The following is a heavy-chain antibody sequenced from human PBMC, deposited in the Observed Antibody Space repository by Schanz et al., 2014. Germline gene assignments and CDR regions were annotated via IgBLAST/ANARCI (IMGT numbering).Heavy chain of an antibody. J-gene: IGHJ6*03. CDR1: GGTFSSYT. CDR3: AGTYCSSTSCYTGYYYMDV. Sequence: QVQLVQSEAEEKKPGSSVKVSCKASGGTFSSYTISWVRQAPGQGLEWMGRIIPILGIANYAQNFQGRVTITADKSTSTAYMELTSLRSEDTAVYYCAGTYCSSTSCYTGYYYMDVWGKGTTVTVSS. CDR2: IIPILGIA. D-gene: IGHD2-2*02. V-gene: IGHV1-69*02.